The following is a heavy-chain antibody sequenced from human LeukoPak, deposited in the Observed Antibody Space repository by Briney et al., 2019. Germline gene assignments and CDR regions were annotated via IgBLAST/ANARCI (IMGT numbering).Heavy chain of an antibody. D-gene: IGHD1-26*01. Sequence: ASVKVSCKASGYTFTGYYMHWVRQAPGQGLEWMGWINPNSGGTNYAQKFQGGVTMTRDTSISTAYMELSRLRSDDTAVYYCAREPTSGSYSTGFDPWGQGTLVTVSS. CDR1: GYTFTGYY. V-gene: IGHV1-2*02. J-gene: IGHJ5*02. CDR2: INPNSGGT. CDR3: AREPTSGSYSTGFDP.